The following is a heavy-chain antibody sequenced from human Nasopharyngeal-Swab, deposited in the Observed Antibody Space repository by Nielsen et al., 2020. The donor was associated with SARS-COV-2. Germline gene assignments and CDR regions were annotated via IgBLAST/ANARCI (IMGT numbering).Heavy chain of an antibody. CDR1: GCSISSYY. CDR3: TSRTLSSSGYYFDY. CDR2: ISYSGST. D-gene: IGHD2-2*01. Sequence: SEPLSPTFTVSGCSISSYYWTWIRQPPGKGLECIGYISYSGSTNYNTTLKRRVTISVDTSKNQFSLKLSYVTAADTAVYYCTSRTLSSSGYYFDYWGQGTLVTVSS. V-gene: IGHV4-59*08. J-gene: IGHJ4*02.